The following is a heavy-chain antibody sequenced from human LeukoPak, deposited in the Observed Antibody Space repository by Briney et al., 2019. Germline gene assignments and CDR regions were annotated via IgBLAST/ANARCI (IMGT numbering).Heavy chain of an antibody. J-gene: IGHJ3*02. CDR1: GGSISSYY. Sequence: SEPLSLTCTASGGSISSYYWSWIRQPAGKGLEWIGRIYTSGSTNYNPSLKSRVTMSVDTSKNQFSLKLGSVTAADTAVYYCARMSYDFWSGYPLAFDIWGQGTMVTVSS. CDR2: IYTSGST. D-gene: IGHD3-3*01. CDR3: ARMSYDFWSGYPLAFDI. V-gene: IGHV4-4*07.